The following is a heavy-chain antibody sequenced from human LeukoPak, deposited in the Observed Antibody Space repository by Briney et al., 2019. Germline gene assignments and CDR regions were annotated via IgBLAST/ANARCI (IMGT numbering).Heavy chain of an antibody. J-gene: IGHJ4*02. Sequence: GGSLRLSCAASGFTFSSYGMHWVRQAPGKGLEWVAVIWYDGSNKYYADSVKGRFTISRDNSKNTLYLQMNSLRAEDTAVYYCARWHTGGNNYYYDYWGQGTLVTVSS. CDR3: ARWHTGGNNYYYDY. CDR2: IWYDGSNK. CDR1: GFTFSSYG. V-gene: IGHV3-33*01. D-gene: IGHD2-8*02.